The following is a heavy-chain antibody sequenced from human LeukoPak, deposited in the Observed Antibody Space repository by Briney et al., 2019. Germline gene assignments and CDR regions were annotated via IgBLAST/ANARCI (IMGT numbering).Heavy chain of an antibody. V-gene: IGHV4-61*02. CDR3: ARSFRIYGSGDNWFDP. D-gene: IGHD3-10*01. Sequence: PSQTLSLTCTVSGGSISSGSYYWSWIRQPAGKGLEWIGRIYTSGSTNYNPSLKSRVTISVDTSKNQFSLKLSSVTAADTAVYYCARSFRIYGSGDNWFDPWGQGTLVTVSS. CDR1: GGSISSGSYY. CDR2: IYTSGST. J-gene: IGHJ5*02.